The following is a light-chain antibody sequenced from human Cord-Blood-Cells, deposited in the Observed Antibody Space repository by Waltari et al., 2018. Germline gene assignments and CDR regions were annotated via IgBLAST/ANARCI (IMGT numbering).Light chain of an antibody. CDR2: EVS. Sequence: QSALTQPASASGSPGQSITISCTGTSSDVGGYNHVSWYQQHPGKAPKLMSYEVSNRPSGVSNRFSGSKSGNTASLTISGLQAEDEADYYCSSYTSSSTLVFGGGTKLTVL. CDR1: SSDVGGYNH. V-gene: IGLV2-14*01. J-gene: IGLJ2*01. CDR3: SSYTSSSTLV.